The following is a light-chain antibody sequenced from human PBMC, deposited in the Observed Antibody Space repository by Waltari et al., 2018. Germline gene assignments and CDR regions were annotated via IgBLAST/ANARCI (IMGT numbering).Light chain of an antibody. CDR1: QSGSNN. V-gene: IGKV3-11*01. J-gene: IGKJ4*01. CDR3: QQRTSWPPGLS. Sequence: EIVLTQSPATLSLSPGERATLSCRASQSGSNNLAWYQQKPGQAPRLLIYDVSSRATGIPARISARGAGTDFTLTINSLEPEDSAVYYCQQRTSWPPGLSFGGGTKVEIK. CDR2: DVS.